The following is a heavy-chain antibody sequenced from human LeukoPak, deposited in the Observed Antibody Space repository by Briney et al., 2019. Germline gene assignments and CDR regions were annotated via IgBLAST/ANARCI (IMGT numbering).Heavy chain of an antibody. CDR1: GFTFSTYW. J-gene: IGHJ1*01. CDR3: ARAPSEIGGYYPEYFRH. Sequence: PGGSLRLSCAASGFTFSTYWMHWVRQAPGKGLVWVSRIKSDGSTNYADSVKGRFTISRDNAKNTVSLQMNSQRPEDTGVYYCARAPSEIGGYYPEYFRHWGQGTLVTVSS. V-gene: IGHV3-74*01. CDR2: IKSDGST. D-gene: IGHD3-22*01.